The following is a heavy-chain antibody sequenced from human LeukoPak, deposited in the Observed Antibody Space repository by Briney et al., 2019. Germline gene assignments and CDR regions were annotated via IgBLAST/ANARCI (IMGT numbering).Heavy chain of an antibody. CDR2: INPNSGGT. V-gene: IGHV1-2*02. D-gene: IGHD3-10*01. Sequence: GASVNVSCKASGYTFTGYYMHWVRQAPGQGLEWMGWINPNSGGTNYAQKFQGRVTMTRDTSISTAYMELSRLRSDDTAVYYCARDAGLWFGEFGYYFDYWGQGTLVTVSS. CDR1: GYTFTGYY. J-gene: IGHJ4*02. CDR3: ARDAGLWFGEFGYYFDY.